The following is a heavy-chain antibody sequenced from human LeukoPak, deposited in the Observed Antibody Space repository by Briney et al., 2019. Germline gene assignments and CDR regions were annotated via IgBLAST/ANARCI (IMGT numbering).Heavy chain of an antibody. J-gene: IGHJ5*02. D-gene: IGHD6-13*01. CDR3: ATDHGIAAAGEGSWFDP. Sequence: SSETLSLTCTVSGGSISSYYWSWIRQPPGKGLEWIGYIYYSGSTNYNPSLKSRVTISVDTSKNQFSLKLSSVTAADTAVYYCATDHGIAAAGEGSWFDPWGQGTLVTVSS. CDR2: IYYSGST. V-gene: IGHV4-59*01. CDR1: GGSISSYY.